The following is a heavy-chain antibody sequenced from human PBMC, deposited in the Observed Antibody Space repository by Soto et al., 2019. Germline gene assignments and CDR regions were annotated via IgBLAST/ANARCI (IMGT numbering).Heavy chain of an antibody. CDR1: GDSVSSNSAT. CDR2: TYYSSQWHN. Sequence: PSQTLSLTCVISGDSVSSNSATWNWIRQSPSRGLEWLGRTYYSSQWHNDYAESVKSRITINPDTSKNQFSLQLNSVTPEDTAVYSCARERGFLSEAFDIWGRGTMVTVS. D-gene: IGHD3-10*01. CDR3: ARERGFLSEAFDI. J-gene: IGHJ3*02. V-gene: IGHV6-1*01.